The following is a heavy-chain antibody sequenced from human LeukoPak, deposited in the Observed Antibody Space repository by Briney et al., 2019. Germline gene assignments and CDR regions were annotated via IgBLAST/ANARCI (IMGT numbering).Heavy chain of an antibody. CDR1: GYTFTGYY. CDR3: ARDFGPATDAFDI. Sequence: GASVKVSCKASGYTFTGYYMHWVRQAPGQGLEWMGWIGAYNGNTNYAQKLQGRVTMTTDTSTSTAYMELRSLRSDDTAVYYCARDFGPATDAFDIWGQGTMVTVSS. J-gene: IGHJ3*02. D-gene: IGHD3-16*01. V-gene: IGHV1-18*04. CDR2: IGAYNGNT.